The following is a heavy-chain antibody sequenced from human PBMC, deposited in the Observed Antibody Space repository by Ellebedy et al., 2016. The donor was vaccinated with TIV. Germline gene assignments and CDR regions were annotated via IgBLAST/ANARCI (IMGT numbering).Heavy chain of an antibody. D-gene: IGHD1-1*01. Sequence: MPSEPLSLTCSVSGVSITNYYWSWIRQPPGKGLEWIGYTSYTRSKNDNPSLKSRVTISVDPSKNQFSLRLSSVTAADTAVYYCARGERTGTDYWGQGILVTVSS. V-gene: IGHV4-59*01. J-gene: IGHJ4*02. CDR3: ARGERTGTDY. CDR2: TSYTRSK. CDR1: GVSITNYY.